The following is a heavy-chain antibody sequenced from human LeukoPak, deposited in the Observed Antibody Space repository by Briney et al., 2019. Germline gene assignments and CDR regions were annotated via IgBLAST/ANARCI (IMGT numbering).Heavy chain of an antibody. CDR2: ISSSGSTI. CDR1: GFTFTNAW. D-gene: IGHD4-11*01. Sequence: GGSLRLSCAASGFTFTNAWMSWVRQAPGKGLEWVSYISSSGSTIYYADSVKGRFTISRDNGKNSLYLQMNSLRAEDTAVYYCARDRSVTTEYYYYMDVWGKGTTVTVSS. V-gene: IGHV3-11*04. J-gene: IGHJ6*03. CDR3: ARDRSVTTEYYYYMDV.